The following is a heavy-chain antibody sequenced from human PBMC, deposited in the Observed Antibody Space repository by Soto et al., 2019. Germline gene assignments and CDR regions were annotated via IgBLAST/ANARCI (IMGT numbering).Heavy chain of an antibody. D-gene: IGHD3-3*01. CDR3: ARARESITIFGVVRPNYFDY. J-gene: IGHJ4*02. Sequence: SETLSLTCTVSGGSTSSGGYYWSWIRQHPGKGLEWIGYIYYSGSTYYNPSLKSRVTISVDTSKTQFSLKLSSVTAADTAVYYCARARESITIFGVVRPNYFDYWGQGTLVTVSS. V-gene: IGHV4-31*03. CDR2: IYYSGST. CDR1: GGSTSSGGYY.